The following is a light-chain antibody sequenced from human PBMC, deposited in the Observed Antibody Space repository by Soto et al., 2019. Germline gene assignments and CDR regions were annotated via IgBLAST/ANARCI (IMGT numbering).Light chain of an antibody. CDR2: EVS. CDR3: TSYTSSTTWV. V-gene: IGLV2-14*01. CDR1: SSDIGASNY. J-gene: IGLJ3*02. Sequence: QSVLTQPASVSGSPGQSITVSCTGTSSDIGASNYVSWYQQHPGKAPKLIISEVSNRPSGVSNRFSGSKSGSTASLTISGFQAEDEADYYSTSYTSSTTWVFGGGPKLTVL.